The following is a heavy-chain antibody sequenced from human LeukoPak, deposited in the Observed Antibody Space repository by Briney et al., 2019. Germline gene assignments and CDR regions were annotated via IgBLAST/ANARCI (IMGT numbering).Heavy chain of an antibody. CDR3: AKRGVVIRVILVGFHKEAYYFDS. J-gene: IGHJ4*02. Sequence: HPGGSLRLSCAASGFTVSSNYMSWVRQAPGKGLEWVSVIYSGGSTYYADSVKGRFTISRDNAKNTLYLKMNSLRAEDTAVYFCAKRGVVIRVILVGFHKEAYYFDSWGQGALVTVSS. D-gene: IGHD3-10*01. CDR2: IYSGGST. CDR1: GFTVSSNY. V-gene: IGHV3-53*01.